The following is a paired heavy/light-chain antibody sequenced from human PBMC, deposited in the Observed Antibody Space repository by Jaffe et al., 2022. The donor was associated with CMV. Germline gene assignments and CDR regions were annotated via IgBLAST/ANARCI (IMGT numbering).Light chain of an antibody. Sequence: DIVMTQFPDSLAVSLGERATINCKSSQSILYNSNNQNYLAWYQQKPGQPPRLLIYWASTRESGVPDRFSGSGSGTDFTLTISSLQAEDVAVYYCQQYYNIPYTFGQGTNLEIK. CDR2: WAS. J-gene: IGKJ2*01. V-gene: IGKV4-1*01. CDR1: QSILYNSNNQNY. CDR3: QQYYNIPYT.
Heavy chain of an antibody. J-gene: IGHJ4*03. CDR3: AKDSPETSLGPQGYFGY. D-gene: IGHD3-16*01. CDR1: GFSFSRYA. Sequence: EVQLLESGGGLVQPGGSLRLSCAASGFSFSRYAMTWVRQAPGKGLEWVSAISYSGDRTYYADSVKGRFSISRDNSRNTLYLQMNTLRAEDTAVYYCAKDSPETSLGPQGYFGYWGQGTLVTVSS. CDR2: ISYSGDRT. V-gene: IGHV3-23*01.